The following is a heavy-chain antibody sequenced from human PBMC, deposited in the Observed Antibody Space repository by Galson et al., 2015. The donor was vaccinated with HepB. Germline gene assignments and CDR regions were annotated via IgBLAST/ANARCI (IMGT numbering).Heavy chain of an antibody. CDR3: ARGKPLRPNSFDY. J-gene: IGHJ4*02. V-gene: IGHV1-2*06. D-gene: IGHD2/OR15-2a*01. CDR2: INPNSAVT. Sequence: SVKVSCKASGYTFTDSYIHWVRQAPGQGLEWMGRINPNSAVTIYAQRLQGRVTMTRDMSINTAFMEFSGLRSDDTAVYYCARGKPLRPNSFDYWGQGTLVTVSS. CDR1: GYTFTDSY.